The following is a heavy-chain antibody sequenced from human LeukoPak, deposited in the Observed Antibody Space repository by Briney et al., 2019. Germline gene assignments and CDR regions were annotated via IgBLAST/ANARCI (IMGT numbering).Heavy chain of an antibody. J-gene: IGHJ3*02. Sequence: PGGSLRLSCAASGFTFSDYSMNWVRQAPGKGLEWVSYISSSSSYKYYADSVKGRFTISRDNAKNSLYLQMNRLRDEDTAVYYCARHGGIRIFPIWGEGTVVTVSS. CDR2: ISSSSSYK. CDR3: ARHGGIRIFPI. V-gene: IGHV3-48*02. CDR1: GFTFSDYS. D-gene: IGHD3-9*01.